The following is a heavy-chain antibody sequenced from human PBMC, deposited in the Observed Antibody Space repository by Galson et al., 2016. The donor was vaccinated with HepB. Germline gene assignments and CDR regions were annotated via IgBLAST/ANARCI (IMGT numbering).Heavy chain of an antibody. J-gene: IGHJ4*02. CDR1: GVTFSTSA. Sequence: SVKVSCKAPGVTFSTSAVQWVRQARGQHLEWIGWIVAGNGDTKYAQKFQDRVTITRDMSTRTGYMELSSMTSEDTAVYYCAARGNSWPYYWGQGTLVTVSS. V-gene: IGHV1-58*01. CDR3: AARGNSWPYY. CDR2: IVAGNGDT. D-gene: IGHD6-13*01.